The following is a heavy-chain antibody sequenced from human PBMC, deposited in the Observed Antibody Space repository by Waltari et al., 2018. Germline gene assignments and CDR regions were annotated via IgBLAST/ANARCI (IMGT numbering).Heavy chain of an antibody. CDR1: GFTFSSYA. D-gene: IGHD3-22*01. J-gene: IGHJ4*02. Sequence: EVQLVESGGGLVQPGGSLRLSCAASGFTFSSYAMSWVRQAPGKGLEWVSAISGSGGSTYYADSVKGRFTISRDNSKNTLYLQMNSLRAEDTAVYYCAKTPHYYDSSGYSGLRDYWGQGTLVIVSS. V-gene: IGHV3-23*04. CDR3: AKTPHYYDSSGYSGLRDY. CDR2: ISGSGGST.